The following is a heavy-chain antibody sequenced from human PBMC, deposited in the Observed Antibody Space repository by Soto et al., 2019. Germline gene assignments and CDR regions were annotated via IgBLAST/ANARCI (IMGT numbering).Heavy chain of an antibody. CDR3: AKGYCGGGRCYDLDNWFDS. CDR1: GFTFSTYA. Sequence: EVQLLESGGGLVQPGGSLRLSCAASGFTFSTYAMTWVRQAPGKGPEWVSRIGDSEGETTHYADSVKGRFTISSDNAKNTLYLQTNSLRVEDTAIYYCAKGYCGGGRCYDLDNWFDSWGQGTRVTVSS. J-gene: IGHJ5*01. V-gene: IGHV3-23*01. D-gene: IGHD2-15*01. CDR2: IGDSEGETT.